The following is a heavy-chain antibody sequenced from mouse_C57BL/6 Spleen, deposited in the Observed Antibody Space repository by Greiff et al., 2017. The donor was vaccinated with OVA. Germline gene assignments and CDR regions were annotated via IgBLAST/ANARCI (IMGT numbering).Heavy chain of an antibody. Sequence: QVQLQQSGAELARPGASVKLSCKASGYTFTSYGISWVKQRTGQGLEWIGEIYPRSGNTYYNEKFKGKATLTADKSSSTAYMELRSLTSEDSAVYFCAMYYCGRSPFAYGGQGTVVTVSA. CDR3: AMYYCGRSPFAY. J-gene: IGHJ3*01. CDR2: IYPRSGNT. D-gene: IGHD1-1*01. V-gene: IGHV1-81*01. CDR1: GYTFTSYG.